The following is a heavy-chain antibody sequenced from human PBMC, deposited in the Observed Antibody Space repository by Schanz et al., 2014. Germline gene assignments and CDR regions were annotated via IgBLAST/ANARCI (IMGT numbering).Heavy chain of an antibody. CDR2: ISYSGRT. D-gene: IGHD2-2*01. J-gene: IGHJ4*02. CDR1: GGSISSSF. V-gene: IGHV4-59*06. CDR3: SRGECSSTSCHEVAPPDD. Sequence: QVQLQESGPGLVKPSETLSLTCNVSGGSISSSFWSWIRQPPGKGLEWIGYISYSGRTYYSPSLKSRLTMSVDTSKNQFSLRLSSVTAADTAIYYCSRGECSSTSCHEVAPPDDWGQGTLXTVSS.